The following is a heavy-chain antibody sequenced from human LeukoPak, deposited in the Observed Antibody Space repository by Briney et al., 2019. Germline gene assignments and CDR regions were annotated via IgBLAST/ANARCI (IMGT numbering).Heavy chain of an antibody. CDR1: GFTFGSYA. D-gene: IGHD2-15*01. J-gene: IGHJ4*02. Sequence: GGSLRLSCAASGFTFGSYAMFWVRQAPGKGLEWVSALSDSGGHTYYADSVKGRFTISRDNSRNTLYLQMNSLRAEDTAVYYCAKDEGSYCSGGTCYYRPFDYWGQGTLVTVSS. CDR3: AKDEGSYCSGGTCYYRPFDY. CDR2: LSDSGGHT. V-gene: IGHV3-23*01.